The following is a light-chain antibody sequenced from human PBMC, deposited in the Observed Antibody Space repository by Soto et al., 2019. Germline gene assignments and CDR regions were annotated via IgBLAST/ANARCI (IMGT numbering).Light chain of an antibody. CDR2: EGS. Sequence: QSALTQPASVSGSPGQSITISCTGTSSDVGSYNLVSWYQQHPGKAPKLMIYEGSKRPSGVSNRFSGSKSGNTASLTISGLQAEDEADYYCCSYAGSSPIFGGGTQLT. CDR3: CSYAGSSPI. J-gene: IGLJ2*01. CDR1: SSDVGSYNL. V-gene: IGLV2-23*01.